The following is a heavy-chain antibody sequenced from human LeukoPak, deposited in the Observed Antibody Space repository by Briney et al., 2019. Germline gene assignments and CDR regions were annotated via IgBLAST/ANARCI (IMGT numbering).Heavy chain of an antibody. CDR2: IWYGGSNK. CDR3: AKDAYYGLHGIGYFDY. J-gene: IGHJ4*02. D-gene: IGHD3-10*01. CDR1: GFTFSSFG. Sequence: GGSLSLSCAASGFTFSSFGMQWVRQAPGGGREWVAFIWYGGSNKYYAGSVKGRFTLSRDHSKNPLYLQMNSLRAEDTAVYYCAKDAYYGLHGIGYFDYWGQGTLVTVSS. V-gene: IGHV3-30*02.